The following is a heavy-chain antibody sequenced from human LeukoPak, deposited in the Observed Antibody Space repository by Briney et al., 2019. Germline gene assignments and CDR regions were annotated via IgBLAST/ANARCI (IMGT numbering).Heavy chain of an antibody. V-gene: IGHV3-7*01. CDR2: IRPDGSEE. Sequence: GGSLRLSCAASGFTFRSYWMTWVRQAPGKGLEWVANIRPDGSEEYYVDSVKGRFTVSRDNAENSLHLQMNSLRAEDTAVYYCATSRETAATIIDYWGQGTLVTVSS. CDR1: GFTFRSYW. D-gene: IGHD5-12*01. J-gene: IGHJ4*02. CDR3: ATSRETAATIIDY.